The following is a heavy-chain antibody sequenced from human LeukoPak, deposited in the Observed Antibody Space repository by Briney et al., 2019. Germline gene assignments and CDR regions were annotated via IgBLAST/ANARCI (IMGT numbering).Heavy chain of an antibody. CDR3: ARYYYDSSGYYTYFDY. CDR2: IYYSGST. J-gene: IGHJ4*02. CDR1: GGSISSGVYY. V-gene: IGHV4-30-4*08. Sequence: SETLSLTCTVSGGSISSGVYYWSWIRQHPGQGLEWIGYIYYSGSTYYNPSLKSRVTISVDTPKNQFSLKLSSVTAADTAVYYCARYYYDSSGYYTYFDYWGQGTLVTVSS. D-gene: IGHD3-22*01.